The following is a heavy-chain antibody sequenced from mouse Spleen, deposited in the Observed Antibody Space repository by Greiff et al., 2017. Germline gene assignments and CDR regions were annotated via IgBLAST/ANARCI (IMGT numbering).Heavy chain of an antibody. Sequence: EVQLVESGGGLVQPKGSLKLSCAASGFSFNTYAMNWVRQAPGKGLEWVARIRSKSNNYATYYADSVKDRFTISRDDSESMLYLQMNNLKTEDTAMYYCVRHSYGVAMDYWGQGTSVTVSS. CDR1: GFSFNTYA. CDR2: IRSKSNNYAT. D-gene: IGHD1-1*01. V-gene: IGHV10-1*01. J-gene: IGHJ4*01. CDR3: VRHSYGVAMDY.